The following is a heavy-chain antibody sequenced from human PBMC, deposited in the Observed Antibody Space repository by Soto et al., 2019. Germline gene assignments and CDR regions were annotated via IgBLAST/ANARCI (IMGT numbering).Heavy chain of an antibody. CDR3: AKRVTIYAVDPADY. CDR1: GFTFSNYG. CDR2: MSGSGDDA. J-gene: IGHJ4*02. V-gene: IGHV3-23*01. D-gene: IGHD3-3*01. Sequence: VGSLRLSCAASGFTFSNYGMRWVRQAPVKGLEWVSVMSGSGDDAYYADSVKGRFTISRDNSKNMLYLQMNSLRAEDTAVYFCAKRVTIYAVDPADYWGQGTQVTVSS.